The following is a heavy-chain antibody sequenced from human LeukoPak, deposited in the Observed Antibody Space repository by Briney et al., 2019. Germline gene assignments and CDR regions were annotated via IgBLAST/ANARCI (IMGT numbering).Heavy chain of an antibody. CDR2: VYNGGST. CDR3: ARERSGSYYRWYFDL. Sequence: SETLSLTCTVSGGSISNYFWNWIRQSPGKRLEWIGSVYNGGSTTYNPSLKSRVTMSVDTSKNQFSLKMSYVTAADTAMYYCARERSGSYYRWYFDLWGRGTLVTVSS. D-gene: IGHD1-26*01. V-gene: IGHV4-59*01. CDR1: GGSISNYF. J-gene: IGHJ2*01.